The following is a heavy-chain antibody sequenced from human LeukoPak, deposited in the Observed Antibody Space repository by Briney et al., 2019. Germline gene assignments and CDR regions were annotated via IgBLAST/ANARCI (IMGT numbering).Heavy chain of an antibody. Sequence: ASVKVSCKASGYTFTSHYIHWVRQAPGQGLEWMGIINPSGGSTSYAQKFQGRVTMTRDMSTSTVYMELSSLRSEDTAVYYCASFAVVTMVPFDPWGQGTLVTVSS. D-gene: IGHD3-10*01. V-gene: IGHV1-46*01. CDR2: INPSGGST. CDR3: ASFAVVTMVPFDP. CDR1: GYTFTSHY. J-gene: IGHJ5*02.